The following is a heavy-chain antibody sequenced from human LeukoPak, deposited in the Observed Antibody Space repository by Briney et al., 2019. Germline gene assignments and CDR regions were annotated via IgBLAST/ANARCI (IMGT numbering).Heavy chain of an antibody. CDR1: GGSISITSYY. Sequence: KPSETLSLTCFVSGGSISITSYYWGWIRQPPGKGLEWIGSTYYSGNTYYNPSLKSRVTISVDTSTNQFSLKLSSVTAADTAVYYCARENTMVRGAFDAFDIWGQGTMVTVSS. V-gene: IGHV4-39*07. J-gene: IGHJ3*02. CDR3: ARENTMVRGAFDAFDI. D-gene: IGHD3-10*01. CDR2: TYYSGNT.